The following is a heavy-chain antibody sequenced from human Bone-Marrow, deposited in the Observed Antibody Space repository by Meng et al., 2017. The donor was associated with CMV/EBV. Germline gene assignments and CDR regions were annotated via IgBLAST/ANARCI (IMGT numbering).Heavy chain of an antibody. D-gene: IGHD4-11*01. CDR1: GRSFNNYY. Sequence: YGRSFNNYYWNWIRQPPGKGLEWIGEINHSGSTNYNPSLKSRVTMSVDTSKNQFSLKLSSVTAADTAVYYCARGFYSDYSGNGMDVWGQGTTVTVSS. J-gene: IGHJ6*02. CDR3: ARGFYSDYSGNGMDV. CDR2: INHSGST. V-gene: IGHV4-34*01.